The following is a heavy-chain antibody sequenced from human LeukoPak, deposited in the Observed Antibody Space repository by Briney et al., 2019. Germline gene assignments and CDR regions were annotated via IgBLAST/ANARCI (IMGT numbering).Heavy chain of an antibody. Sequence: PGGSLRLSCAASGFTFSSYAMSWVRQAPGKGLEWVSAFSGSGGSTYYADSVKGRFTISRDNSKNTLYLQMNSLRAEDTAVYYCAKEGYSSSWTVRYYYYMDVWGKGTTVTVSS. CDR2: FSGSGGST. J-gene: IGHJ6*03. CDR1: GFTFSSYA. CDR3: AKEGYSSSWTVRYYYYMDV. D-gene: IGHD6-13*01. V-gene: IGHV3-23*01.